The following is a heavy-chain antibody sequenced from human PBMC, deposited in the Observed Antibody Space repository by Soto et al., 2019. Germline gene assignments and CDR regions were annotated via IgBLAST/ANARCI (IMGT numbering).Heavy chain of an antibody. V-gene: IGHV4-59*01. J-gene: IGHJ4*02. CDR2: IYSSGSA. D-gene: IGHD6-13*01. CDR1: GGSISDSW. CDR3: ARAAYGAAGDFDY. Sequence: TSETLSLTCNVSGGSISDSWWSWIRQSPGKGLQWIGSIYSSGSANYNPSLKSRVAFSIDTSRNHISLSLRSVTAADTAFYYCARAAYGAAGDFDYWGQGTLVTVSS.